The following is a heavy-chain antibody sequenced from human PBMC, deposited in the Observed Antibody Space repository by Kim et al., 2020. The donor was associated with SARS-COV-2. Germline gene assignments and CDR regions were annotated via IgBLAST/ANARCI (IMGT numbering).Heavy chain of an antibody. CDR1: GFTFSSYG. J-gene: IGHJ4*02. CDR2: ISYDGSNK. D-gene: IGHD3-10*01. V-gene: IGHV3-30*18. Sequence: GSLRLSCAASGFTFSSYGMHWVRQAPGKGLEWVAVISYDGSNKYYADSVKGRFTISRDNSKNTLYLQMNSLRAEDTAVYYCAKDRRVLLWFGEIDYWGQGTLVTVSS. CDR3: AKDRRVLLWFGEIDY.